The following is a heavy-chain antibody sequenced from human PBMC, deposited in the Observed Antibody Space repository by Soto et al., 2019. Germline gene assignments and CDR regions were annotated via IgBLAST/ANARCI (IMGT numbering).Heavy chain of an antibody. Sequence: QVQLVQSGAEVKKPGASVKVSCKASGYTLTRYGISWVRQAPGQGLEWMGWMSADNGNTYYAQKFQGRVTMTTDTSTSTAYMELRSLRSDDTAVYYCARDERVEGRLEYWGQGTLVTVSS. D-gene: IGHD3-3*01. J-gene: IGHJ4*02. V-gene: IGHV1-18*01. CDR3: ARDERVEGRLEY. CDR2: MSADNGNT. CDR1: GYTLTRYG.